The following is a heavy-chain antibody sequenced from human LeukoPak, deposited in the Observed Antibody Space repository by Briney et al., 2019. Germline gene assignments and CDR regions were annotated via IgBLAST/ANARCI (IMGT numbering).Heavy chain of an antibody. CDR3: AKVGYCSSTSCYVRARGAFDI. J-gene: IGHJ3*02. V-gene: IGHV3-23*01. Sequence: GGSLRLSCAASGFTFSSYAMTWVRQAPGKGLEWVSTISDGGGNTYYADSVKGRFTISRDNSKNTLYLQMNSLSAEDTAVYYCAKVGYCSSTSCYVRARGAFDIWGQGTMVTVSS. D-gene: IGHD2-2*01. CDR2: ISDGGGNT. CDR1: GFTFSSYA.